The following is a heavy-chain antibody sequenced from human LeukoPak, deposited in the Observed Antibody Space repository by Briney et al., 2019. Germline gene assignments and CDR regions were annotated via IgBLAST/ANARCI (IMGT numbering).Heavy chain of an antibody. D-gene: IGHD2-15*01. CDR1: GGSFSGYY. Sequence: SETLSLTCAVYGGSFSGYYWSWIRQPPGKGLEWIGEINHSGSTNYNPSLKSRVTISVDTSKNQFSLKLSSVTAEDTAVYYCARGGWSRPFDFWGQGTLVTVSS. J-gene: IGHJ4*02. V-gene: IGHV4-34*01. CDR2: INHSGST. CDR3: ARGGWSRPFDF.